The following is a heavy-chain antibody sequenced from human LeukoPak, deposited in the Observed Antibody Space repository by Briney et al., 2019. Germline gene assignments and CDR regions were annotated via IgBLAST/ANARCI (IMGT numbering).Heavy chain of an antibody. CDR3: AKDQWHGGYDNVH. Sequence: PGGSLRLSCEGSGFAFSKHGLSWVRQAPGKGLEWVAAISGSGGSTYYADSVKGRFTISRDNSKNTLFLQMNSLRAEDTAVYYCAKDQWHGGYDNVHWGQGTLVTVSS. CDR1: GFAFSKHG. CDR2: ISGSGGST. V-gene: IGHV3-23*01. J-gene: IGHJ4*02. D-gene: IGHD5-12*01.